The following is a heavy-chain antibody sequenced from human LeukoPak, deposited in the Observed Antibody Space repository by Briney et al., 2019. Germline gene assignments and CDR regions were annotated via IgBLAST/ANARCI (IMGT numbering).Heavy chain of an antibody. J-gene: IGHJ4*02. CDR3: ARTYSRYDILTLLG. V-gene: IGHV1-69*04. CDR2: IIPILGIA. CDR1: GGTFSSYA. Sequence: SVKVSCKASGGTFSSYAISWVRQAPGQGLEWMGRIIPILGIANYAQKFQGRVTITADKSTSTAHMELSRLRSDDTAVYYCARTYSRYDILTLLGWGQGTLVTVSS. D-gene: IGHD3-9*01.